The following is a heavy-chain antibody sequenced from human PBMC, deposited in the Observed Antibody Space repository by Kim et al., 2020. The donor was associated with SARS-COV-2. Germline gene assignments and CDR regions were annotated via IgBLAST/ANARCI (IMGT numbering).Heavy chain of an antibody. CDR3: ASQQSGSYYENWFDP. CDR2: IYYSGST. J-gene: IGHJ5*02. V-gene: IGHV4-39*01. CDR1: GGSISSSSYY. D-gene: IGHD1-26*01. Sequence: SETLSLTCTVSGGSISSSSYYWGWIRQPPGKGLEWIGSIYYSGSTYYNPSLKSRVTISVDTSKNQFSLKLSSVTAADTAVYYCASQQSGSYYENWFDPWGQGTLVTVSS.